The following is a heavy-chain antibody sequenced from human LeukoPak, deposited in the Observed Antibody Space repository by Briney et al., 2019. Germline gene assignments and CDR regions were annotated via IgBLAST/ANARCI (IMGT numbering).Heavy chain of an antibody. CDR1: GFTFSSYG. V-gene: IGHV3-30*18. CDR3: AKEASVRYFDWLSTLFDY. J-gene: IGHJ4*02. D-gene: IGHD3-9*01. CDR2: ISYDGSNK. Sequence: GGSLRLSCAASGFTFSSYGMHWVRQAPGKGLEWVAVISYDGSNKYYADSVKGRFTISRDNSKNTLYLQMNSLRAEDTAVYYCAKEASVRYFDWLSTLFDYWGQGTLVTVSS.